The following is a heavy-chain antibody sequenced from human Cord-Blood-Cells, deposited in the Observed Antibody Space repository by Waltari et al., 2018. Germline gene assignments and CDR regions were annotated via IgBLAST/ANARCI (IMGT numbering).Heavy chain of an antibody. J-gene: IGHJ3*02. CDR2: IGTAGDT. Sequence: EVQLVESGGGLVQPGGSLRLSCAASGFTFSSYDMHWVRQATGKGLEWVSAIGTAGDTYYPGSVKGRFTSSRENAKNSLYLQMNSLRAGDTAVYYCASSSGSYGGVAFDIWGQGTMVTVSS. V-gene: IGHV3-13*01. D-gene: IGHD1-26*01. CDR1: GFTFSSYD. CDR3: ASSSGSYGGVAFDI.